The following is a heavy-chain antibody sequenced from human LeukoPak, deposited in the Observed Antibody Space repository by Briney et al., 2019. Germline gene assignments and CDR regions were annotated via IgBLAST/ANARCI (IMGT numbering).Heavy chain of an antibody. J-gene: IGHJ4*02. Sequence: GGSLRLSCAASGFTFSNAWMTWVRQAPGKGLEWVGRIETKTDGGTTDYAAPVKGRFTISRDDSKNTLYLQMNSLKTDDTAVYYCTTVERWLLRSSPYWGQGTRVTVSS. V-gene: IGHV3-15*04. CDR2: IETKTDGGTT. CDR3: TTVERWLLRSSPY. D-gene: IGHD5-24*01. CDR1: GFTFSNAW.